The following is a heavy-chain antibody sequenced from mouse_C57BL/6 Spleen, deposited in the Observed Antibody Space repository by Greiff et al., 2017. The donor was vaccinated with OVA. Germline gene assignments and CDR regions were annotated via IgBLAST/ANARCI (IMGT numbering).Heavy chain of an antibody. J-gene: IGHJ1*03. Sequence: EVHLVESGGGLVKPGGSLKLSCAASGFTFSSYTMSWVRQTPEKRLEWVATISGGGGNTYYPDSVKGRFTISRDNAKNTLYLQMSSLRSEDTALYYCARRYDYDWYFDVGGTGTTVTVSS. V-gene: IGHV5-9*01. CDR2: ISGGGGNT. CDR1: GFTFSSYT. CDR3: ARRYDYDWYFDV. D-gene: IGHD2-4*01.